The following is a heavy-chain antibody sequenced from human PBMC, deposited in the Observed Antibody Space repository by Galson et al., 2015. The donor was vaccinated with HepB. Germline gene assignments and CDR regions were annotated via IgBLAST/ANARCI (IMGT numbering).Heavy chain of an antibody. CDR3: ARDQESYDFWSGYSH. Sequence: SQRLSCQVSGLRFSDYAMIWVRHTPGYGLEWVSSIYSSDGGSLYGDSVKGRVFSSRYTSKTILFLQMNSLGLEDTAIYYCARDQESYDFWSGYSHWGQGTLVTVSS. D-gene: IGHD3-3*01. J-gene: IGHJ4*02. CDR1: GLRFSDYA. CDR2: IYSSDGGS. V-gene: IGHV3-23*02.